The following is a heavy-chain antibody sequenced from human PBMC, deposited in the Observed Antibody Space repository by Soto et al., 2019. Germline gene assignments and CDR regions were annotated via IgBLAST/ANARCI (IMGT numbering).Heavy chain of an antibody. CDR1: GGTTSRNSDH. CDR3: ARHAAYDSVWGKSDGSDY. D-gene: IGHD3-16*01. CDR2: MYYSGAT. J-gene: IGHJ4*02. Sequence: ETRPQTCTGSGGTTSRNSDHWDGIRQPPGKGLEWIGSMYYSGATYHNPSLQSRVTISVDTSKNQFSLHLSSVTAADTAVYYCARHAAYDSVWGKSDGSDYWGQGTLVTVS. V-gene: IGHV4-39*01.